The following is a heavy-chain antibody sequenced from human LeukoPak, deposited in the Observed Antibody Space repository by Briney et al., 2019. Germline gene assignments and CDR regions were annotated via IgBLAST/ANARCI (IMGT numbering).Heavy chain of an antibody. CDR3: ARVIMGYLNFIAAADYYYYYMDV. J-gene: IGHJ6*03. CDR1: GASISSHY. D-gene: IGHD6-13*01. CDR2: IHYSGST. Sequence: SETLSLTCTVSGASISSHYWSWIRQPPGKGLEWIGYIHYSGSTKYKPSLESRVTISSDTSKNQFSLKLSSVTAADTAVYYCARVIMGYLNFIAAADYYYYYMDVWGKGTTVTVSS. V-gene: IGHV4-59*11.